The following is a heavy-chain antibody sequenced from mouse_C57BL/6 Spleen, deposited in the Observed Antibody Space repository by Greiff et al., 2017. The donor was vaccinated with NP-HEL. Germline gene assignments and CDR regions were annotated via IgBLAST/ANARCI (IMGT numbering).Heavy chain of an antibody. CDR2: IDPSDSET. CDR3: ARRGYGSSSESFAY. V-gene: IGHV1-52*01. J-gene: IGHJ3*01. Sequence: QVQLQQPGAELVRPGSSVKLSCKASGYTFTSYWMHWVKQRPIQGLEWIGNIDPSDSETHYNQKFKDKATLTVDKSSSTAYMQLSSLTSEDSAVYYCARRGYGSSSESFAYWGQRTLVTVSA. CDR1: GYTFTSYW. D-gene: IGHD1-1*01.